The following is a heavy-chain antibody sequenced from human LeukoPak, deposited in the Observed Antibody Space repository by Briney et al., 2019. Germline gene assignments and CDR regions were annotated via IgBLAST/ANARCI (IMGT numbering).Heavy chain of an antibody. J-gene: IGHJ4*02. Sequence: SETLSLTCTVSGGSISSSSYYWGWIRQPPGKGLEWIGSMHYSGSTYYNPSLKSRVTISVDTSKNQFSLKLSSVTAADTAVYYCASNLDYWGQGTLVTVSS. CDR1: GGSISSSSYY. CDR3: ASNLDY. CDR2: MHYSGST. V-gene: IGHV4-39*01. D-gene: IGHD1-14*01.